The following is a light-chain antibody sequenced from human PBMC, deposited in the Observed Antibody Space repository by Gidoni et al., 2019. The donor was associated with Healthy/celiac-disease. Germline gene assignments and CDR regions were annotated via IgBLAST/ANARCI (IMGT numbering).Light chain of an antibody. CDR1: SSDVGGYNY. CDR3: SSYTSSSTSVV. J-gene: IGLJ2*01. V-gene: IGLV2-14*01. CDR2: EVS. Sequence: QSALTLPVSVSGSPGQSITISCTGTSSDVGGYNYVSWYQQHPGKAPKLMIYEVSNRPSGVSNRFSGSKSGNTASLTISGLQAEDEADYYCSSYTSSSTSVVFGGGTKLTVL.